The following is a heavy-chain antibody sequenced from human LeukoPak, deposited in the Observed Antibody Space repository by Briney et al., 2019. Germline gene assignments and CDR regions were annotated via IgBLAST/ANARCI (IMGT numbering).Heavy chain of an antibody. D-gene: IGHD6-19*01. CDR3: TRSSSGWYSDY. CDR2: IKSKTDGGTT. CDR1: GFTFSNAW. J-gene: IGHJ4*02. V-gene: IGHV3-15*01. Sequence: GGSLRLSCADSGFTFSNAWMNWVRQAPGKGLEWVGRIKSKTDGGTTDYAAPVKGRFTISRDDSKNMLYLQMNSLKTEDTAVYYCTRSSSGWYSDYWGQGTLVTVSS.